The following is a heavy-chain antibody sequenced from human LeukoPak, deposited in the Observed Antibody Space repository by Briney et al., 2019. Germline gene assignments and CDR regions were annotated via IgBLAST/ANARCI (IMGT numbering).Heavy chain of an antibody. D-gene: IGHD6-6*01. CDR1: GGSISTYY. Sequence: PLETLSLTCTVSGGSISTYYWSWIRRPPGKGLEWIAYIHASGPTNYNPSLKSRITISVNTSKNQFSLKLSSVTAADTAVYYCARHDAGIAARPFDNWGQGTLVPVSS. V-gene: IGHV4-4*09. CDR2: IHASGPT. CDR3: ARHDAGIAARPFDN. J-gene: IGHJ4*02.